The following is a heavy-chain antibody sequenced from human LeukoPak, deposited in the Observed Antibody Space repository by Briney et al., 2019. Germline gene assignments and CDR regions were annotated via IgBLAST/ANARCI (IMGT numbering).Heavy chain of an antibody. CDR1: GGSFSGYY. CDR2: INHSGST. CDR3: ASGTYDSSGYYYESLGY. D-gene: IGHD3-22*01. V-gene: IGHV4-34*01. Sequence: SETLSLTCAVYGGSFSGYYWSWIRQPPGKGLEWIGEINHSGSTNYNPSLKSRVTISVDTSKNQFSLKLSSVTAADTAVYYCASGTYDSSGYYYESLGYWGQGTLVTVSS. J-gene: IGHJ4*02.